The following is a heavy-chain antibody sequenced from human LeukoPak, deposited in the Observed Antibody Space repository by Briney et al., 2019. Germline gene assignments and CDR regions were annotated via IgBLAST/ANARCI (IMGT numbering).Heavy chain of an antibody. CDR1: GYSFARYG. D-gene: IGHD1-26*01. Sequence: ASVKVSCKASGYSFARYGITWVRQAPGQGLEWMGWITAYNGDTKSAQKFQGRLTMTTDASTSTANMELKSLRSDDTAIYYCAKDMGSLATNLDYWGQGTLVTVSS. CDR3: AKDMGSLATNLDY. V-gene: IGHV1-18*01. J-gene: IGHJ4*02. CDR2: ITAYNGDT.